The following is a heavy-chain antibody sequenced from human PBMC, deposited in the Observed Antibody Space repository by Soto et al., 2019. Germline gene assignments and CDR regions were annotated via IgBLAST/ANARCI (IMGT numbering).Heavy chain of an antibody. CDR1: GGSISSGGYY. CDR2: IYYSGST. CDR3: ARDSSAVPDHDAFDI. D-gene: IGHD2-2*01. V-gene: IGHV4-31*03. J-gene: IGHJ3*02. Sequence: QVQLQESGPGLVKPSQTLSLTCTVSGGSISSGGYYWSWIRQHPGKGLEWIGYIYYSGSTYYNPSLKIRVTITVDTAKNQFSLKLSSVTAADTAVYYWARDSSAVPDHDAFDIWGQGTMVTVSS.